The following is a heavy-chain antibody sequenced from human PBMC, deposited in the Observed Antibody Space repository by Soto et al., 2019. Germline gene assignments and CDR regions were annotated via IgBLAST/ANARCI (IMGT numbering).Heavy chain of an antibody. D-gene: IGHD3-22*01. CDR2: ISGSSSST. V-gene: IGHV3-23*01. J-gene: IGHJ3*01. CDR1: GFTFSSYA. CDR3: ARDQLYYNDISGRPLNAFDV. Sequence: GGSLRLSCAASGFTFSSYAMSWVRQAPGKGLEWVSAISGSSSSTYYADSVKGRFTISRDNAKNSLYLQMNSLRAEDTAVYYCARDQLYYNDISGRPLNAFDVWGQGTMVTVSS.